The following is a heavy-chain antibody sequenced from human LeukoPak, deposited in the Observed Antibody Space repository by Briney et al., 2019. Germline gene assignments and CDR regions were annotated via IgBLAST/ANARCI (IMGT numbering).Heavy chain of an antibody. D-gene: IGHD6-13*01. Sequence: SETLSLTCAVYGGSFSGYYWSWIRQPPGKGLEWIGEINHSGSTNYNPSLKSRVAISVDTSKNQFSLKLSSVTAADTAVYYCARGEMAAAGQTNNWFDPWGQGTLVAVSS. CDR3: ARGEMAAAGQTNNWFDP. CDR2: INHSGST. CDR1: GGSFSGYY. V-gene: IGHV4-34*01. J-gene: IGHJ5*02.